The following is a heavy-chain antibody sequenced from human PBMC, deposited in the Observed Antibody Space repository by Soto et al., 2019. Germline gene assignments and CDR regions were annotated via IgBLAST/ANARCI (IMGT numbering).Heavy chain of an antibody. D-gene: IGHD2-15*01. CDR2: ITHDGSDK. V-gene: IGHV3-30*18. CDR3: ANGKEGYLYFLLRY. CDR1: GFTFGSYG. J-gene: IGHJ4*02. Sequence: QVQLVESGGGVVQPGRSLRLSCTASGFTFGSYGMHWLRQAPDKGMEWVTVITHDGSDKYYGDSVKVRFTISRDNSKNSLFVQINSLRAYDTALYCCANGKEGYLYFLLRYWGPGTLVTVSS.